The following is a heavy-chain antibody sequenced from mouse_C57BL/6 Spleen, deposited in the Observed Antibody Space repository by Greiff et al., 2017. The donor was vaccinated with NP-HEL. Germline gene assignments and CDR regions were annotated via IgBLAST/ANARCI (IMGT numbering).Heavy chain of an antibody. CDR2: IYPGGGYT. D-gene: IGHD3-2*02. Sequence: VQLVESGAELVRPGTSVKMSCKASGYTFTNYWIGWAKQRPGHGLEWIGDIYPGGGYTNYNEKFKGKATLTADKSSSTAYMQFSSLTSEDSAIYYCARWDSSGSPFDYWGQGTTLTVSS. CDR1: GYTFTNYW. J-gene: IGHJ2*01. CDR3: ARWDSSGSPFDY. V-gene: IGHV1-63*01.